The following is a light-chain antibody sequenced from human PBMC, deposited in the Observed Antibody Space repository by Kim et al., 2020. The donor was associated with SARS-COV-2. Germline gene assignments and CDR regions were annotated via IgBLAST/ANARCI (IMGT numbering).Light chain of an antibody. CDR3: LQDYNYPRT. CDR2: GAS. Sequence: AIQMTQSPSSLSASVGDRVTITCRASQGIRNDLGWYQQKPGKAPKLLIYGASSLQSVVPSRFSGSGSGTDFTLTISSLQPEDFATYYCLQDYNYPRTFGQGTKVDIK. J-gene: IGKJ1*01. CDR1: QGIRND. V-gene: IGKV1-6*01.